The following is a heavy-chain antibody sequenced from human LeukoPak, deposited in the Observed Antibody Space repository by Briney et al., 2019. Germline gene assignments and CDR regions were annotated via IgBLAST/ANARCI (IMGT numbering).Heavy chain of an antibody. J-gene: IGHJ4*02. CDR1: GGSISSYY. Sequence: SETLSLTCTVSGGSISSYYWSWIRQPPGKGLEWIGYIYYSGSTNYNPSLKSRVTISVDTSKNQFSLKLSSVTAADTAVYYCARSNSGYDFSIDYGGQGTLVTVSS. CDR2: IYYSGST. CDR3: ARSNSGYDFSIDY. V-gene: IGHV4-59*01. D-gene: IGHD5-12*01.